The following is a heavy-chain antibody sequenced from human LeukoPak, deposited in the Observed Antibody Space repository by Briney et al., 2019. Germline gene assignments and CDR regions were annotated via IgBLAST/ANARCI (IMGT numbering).Heavy chain of an antibody. CDR3: ARISSSNWYNERGAFDV. CDR1: VGSFSGYH. V-gene: IGHV4-34*01. D-gene: IGHD6-13*01. CDR2: VNESGGT. J-gene: IGHJ3*01. Sequence: PSETLSLTCAVYVGSFSGYHWNWIRQPPGKGPEWIGEVNESGGTNINPSLRSRVILSVDTSKNQFSLKLSSVTAADTAVYYCARISSSNWYNERGAFDVWGQGTMVTVSS.